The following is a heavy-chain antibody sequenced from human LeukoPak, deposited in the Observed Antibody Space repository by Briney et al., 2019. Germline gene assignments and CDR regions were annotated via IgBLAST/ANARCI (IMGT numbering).Heavy chain of an antibody. CDR3: ARGGGYCSSYRCSPFDY. V-gene: IGHV4-30-2*01. D-gene: IGHD2-2*01. CDR2: IYHSGST. Sequence: SQTLSLTCAVSGGSISSGGYSWSWIRRPPGKGLEWIGYIYHSGSTYYNPSLQSRVTISVDTSKNQFSLRLTSVTAADTAVYYCARGGGYCSSYRCSPFDYWGQGALVTVSS. J-gene: IGHJ4*02. CDR1: GGSISSGGYS.